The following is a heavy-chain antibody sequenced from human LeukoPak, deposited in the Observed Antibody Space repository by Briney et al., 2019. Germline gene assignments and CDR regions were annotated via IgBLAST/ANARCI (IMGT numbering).Heavy chain of an antibody. V-gene: IGHV3-7*03. CDR3: ARVIGYCSSTSCYEVGLDY. D-gene: IGHD2-2*01. CDR1: GLTFSSSW. J-gene: IGHJ4*02. CDR2: IKQDGSEK. Sequence: GGSLRLSCAVSGLTFSSSWMDWVRQAPGKGLEWVANIKQDGSEKYYVDSVKGRFTISRDNAKNSLYLQMNSLRAEDTAVYYCARVIGYCSSTSCYEVGLDYWGQGTLVTVSS.